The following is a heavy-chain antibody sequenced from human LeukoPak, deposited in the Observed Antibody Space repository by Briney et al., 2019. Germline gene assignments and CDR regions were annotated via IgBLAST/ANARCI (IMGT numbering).Heavy chain of an antibody. CDR2: ISDSGGST. CDR3: AKDRLRRAFDY. V-gene: IGHV3-23*01. CDR1: GFTFSTYA. D-gene: IGHD4-17*01. Sequence: GGSLRLSCAASGFTFSTYAMNWVRQAPGKGLEWVSVISDSGGSTYYADSVQGRFTISRDNSKNALYLQMNSLRADDTATYYCAKDRLRRAFDYWGQGTLVTVSS. J-gene: IGHJ4*02.